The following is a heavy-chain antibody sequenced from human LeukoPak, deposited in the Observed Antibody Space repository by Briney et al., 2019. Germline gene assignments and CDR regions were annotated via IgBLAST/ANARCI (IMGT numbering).Heavy chain of an antibody. Sequence: PSETLSLTCTVSGGSISSSSYYWGWIRQPPGEGLEWIGSIYYSGSTYYNPSLKSRVTISVDTSKNQFSLKLSSVTAADTAVYYCARDAVSSSSAWFDPWGQGTLVTVSS. J-gene: IGHJ5*02. V-gene: IGHV4-39*07. CDR2: IYYSGST. D-gene: IGHD6-6*01. CDR3: ARDAVSSSSAWFDP. CDR1: GGSISSSSYY.